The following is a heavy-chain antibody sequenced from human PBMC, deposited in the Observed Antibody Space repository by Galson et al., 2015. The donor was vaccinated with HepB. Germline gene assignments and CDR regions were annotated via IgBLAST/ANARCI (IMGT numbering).Heavy chain of an antibody. J-gene: IGHJ4*02. CDR3: ARGAGERLRYFDWLPTGPFDY. D-gene: IGHD3-9*01. CDR2: IYSGGST. Sequence: SLRLSCAASGFTVSSNYMSWVRQAPGKGLEWVSVIYSGGSTYYADSVKGRFTISRDNSKNTLYLQMNSLRAEDTAVYYCARGAGERLRYFDWLPTGPFDYWGQGTLVTVSS. V-gene: IGHV3-66*01. CDR1: GFTVSSNY.